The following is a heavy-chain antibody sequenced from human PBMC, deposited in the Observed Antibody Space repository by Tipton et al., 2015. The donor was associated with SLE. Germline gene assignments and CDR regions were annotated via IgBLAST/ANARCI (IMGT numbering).Heavy chain of an antibody. J-gene: IGHJ4*02. D-gene: IGHD1-26*01. V-gene: IGHV3-33*01. CDR2: IWYDGSNK. CDR1: GFTFSSYG. CDR3: AGELLDYFDF. Sequence: SLRLSCAASGFTFSSYGMHWVRQAPGKGLEWVAVIWYDGSNKYEDSVKSRFTISRDNSKNTLYLQMNSLRAEDTAVYYCAGELLDYFDFWGQGTLVTVSS.